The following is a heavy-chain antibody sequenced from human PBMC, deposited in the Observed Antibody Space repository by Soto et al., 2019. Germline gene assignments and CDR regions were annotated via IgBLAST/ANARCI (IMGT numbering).Heavy chain of an antibody. CDR3: ARFSGGSYNTYCFYYGMDV. CDR2: ISAYNGNT. D-gene: IGHD2-15*01. CDR1: GYTFTSYG. J-gene: IGHJ6*02. Sequence: QVQLVQSGAEVKKPGASVKVSCKASGYTFTSYGISWVRQAPGQGLDWMGWISAYNGNTKYAQDLQGRVTMTTDTSTSTAYMELRSLRSDDTAVYYCARFSGGSYNTYCFYYGMDVWGQGTTVTVS. V-gene: IGHV1-18*01.